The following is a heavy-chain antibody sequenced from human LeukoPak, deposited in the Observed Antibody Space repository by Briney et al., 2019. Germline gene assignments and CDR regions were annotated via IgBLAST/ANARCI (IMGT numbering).Heavy chain of an antibody. Sequence: GGSLRLSCAASGFTFNSYSMNWVRQAPGKGLEWVSSISSSSTYIYYADSVKGRFTISRDNGKNSLYLQMNSLRAEDTAVYYCASQLGDASDIWGQGTMVTVSS. D-gene: IGHD6-13*01. V-gene: IGHV3-21*01. CDR2: ISSSSTYI. CDR1: GFTFNSYS. CDR3: ASQLGDASDI. J-gene: IGHJ3*02.